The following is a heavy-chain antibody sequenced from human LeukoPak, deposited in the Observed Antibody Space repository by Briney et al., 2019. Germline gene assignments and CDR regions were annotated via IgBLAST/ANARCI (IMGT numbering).Heavy chain of an antibody. CDR2: INPNSGGT. CDR3: ARASVSGIAAAGLDY. V-gene: IGHV1-2*02. J-gene: IGHJ4*02. D-gene: IGHD6-13*01. Sequence: GASVTVSCKASGYTFTGYYTHWVRQAPGQGLEWMGWINPNSGGTNYAQKFQGRVTMTRDTSISTAYMELSRLRSDDTAVYYCARASVSGIAAAGLDYWGQGTLVTVSS. CDR1: GYTFTGYY.